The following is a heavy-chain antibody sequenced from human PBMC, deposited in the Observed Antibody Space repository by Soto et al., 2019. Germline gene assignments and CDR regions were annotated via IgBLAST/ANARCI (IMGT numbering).Heavy chain of an antibody. D-gene: IGHD6-25*01. V-gene: IGHV1-69*13. CDR1: VGTFSSNL. CDR3: ARETSSGWRIYY. Sequence: SVNVSRKSSVGTFSSNLISWVRQAPGKGLEWMGGIIPIFGTANYAQKFQGRVTITADESTSTAYMELSSLRSEETAVYYCARETSSGWRIYYWGQGTLVTVSS. CDR2: IIPIFGTA. J-gene: IGHJ4*02.